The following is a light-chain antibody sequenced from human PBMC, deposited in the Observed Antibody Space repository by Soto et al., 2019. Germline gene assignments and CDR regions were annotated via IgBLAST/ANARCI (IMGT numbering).Light chain of an antibody. Sequence: EVVMRQSPATLSVSPGAGVTLSGRASQGIGDTLAWYQHKPGQTPRLLIYDTSTRATGVPTRFSGSRSGAEFTLTINSLQSEDLAVYYCQPYNNWPLTFGGGTKVDIK. CDR3: QPYNNWPLT. CDR1: QGIGDT. J-gene: IGKJ4*01. V-gene: IGKV3-15*01. CDR2: DTS.